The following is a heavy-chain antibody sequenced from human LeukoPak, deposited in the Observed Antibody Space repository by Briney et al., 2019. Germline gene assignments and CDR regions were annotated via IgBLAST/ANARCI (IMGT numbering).Heavy chain of an antibody. CDR2: IDYSGAT. V-gene: IGHV4-59*01. CDR3: ARVGSYCFEY. Sequence: SEPLSLTCTVSGGSISTYYWSWLRQPPGKGLEWIGYIDYSGATNYNPSLKSRVTMSVDTSKHQFSLKLSSVTAADTAVYYCARVGSYCFEYWGQGTLVTVSS. CDR1: GGSISTYY. D-gene: IGHD3-10*01. J-gene: IGHJ4*02.